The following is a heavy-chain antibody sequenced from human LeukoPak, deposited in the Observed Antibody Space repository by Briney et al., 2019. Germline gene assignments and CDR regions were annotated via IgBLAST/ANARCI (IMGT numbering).Heavy chain of an antibody. CDR3: ARGAAYYDYVWGSYRCDY. V-gene: IGHV3-23*01. J-gene: IGHJ4*02. CDR1: GFTFSSYA. CDR2: ISGSGGST. D-gene: IGHD3-16*02. Sequence: PGGSLRLSCAASGFTFSSYAMSWVRQAPGKGLEWVSAISGSGGSTYYADSVKGRFTISRDNSKNTLYLQMNSLRAEDTAVYYCARGAAYYDYVWGSYRCDYWGQGTLVTASS.